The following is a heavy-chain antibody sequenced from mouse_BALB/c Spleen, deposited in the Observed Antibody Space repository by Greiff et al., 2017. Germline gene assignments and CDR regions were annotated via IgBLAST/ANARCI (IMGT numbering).Heavy chain of an antibody. Sequence: EVKLMESGGGLVQPGGSRKLSCAASGFTFSSFGMHWVRQAPEKGLEWVAYISSGSSTIYYADTVKGRFTISRDNPKNTLFLQMTSLRSEDTAMYYCARGNDGYYDWYFDVWGAGTTVTVSS. CDR2: ISSGSSTI. CDR3: ARGNDGYYDWYFDV. D-gene: IGHD2-3*01. V-gene: IGHV5-17*02. J-gene: IGHJ1*01. CDR1: GFTFSSFG.